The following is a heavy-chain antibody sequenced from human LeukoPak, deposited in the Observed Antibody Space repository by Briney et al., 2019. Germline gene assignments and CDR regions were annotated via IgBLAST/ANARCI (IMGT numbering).Heavy chain of an antibody. D-gene: IGHD6-19*01. CDR2: IYYSGST. Sequence: SETLSLTCTVSGGSISSYYWSWIRQPPGKGLEWIGYIYYSGSTNYNPSLKSRVTISVDTSKNQFSLKLSSVTAADTAVYYCARWVVGGILGAFDVWGQGTMVPVS. CDR1: GGSISSYY. V-gene: IGHV4-59*01. CDR3: ARWVVGGILGAFDV. J-gene: IGHJ3*01.